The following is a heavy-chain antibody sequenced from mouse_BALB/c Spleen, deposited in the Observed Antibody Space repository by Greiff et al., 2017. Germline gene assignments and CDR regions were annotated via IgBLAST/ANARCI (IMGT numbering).Heavy chain of an antibody. J-gene: IGHJ3*01. CDR1: GFSLTSYG. CDR3: ARGYDYDGFAY. D-gene: IGHD2-4*01. Sequence: VNVVESGPGLVAPSQSLSITCTVSGFSLTSYGVHWVRQPPGKGLEWLGVIWAGGSTNYNSALMSRLSISKDNSKSQVFLKMNSLQTDDTAMYYCARGYDYDGFAYWGQGTLVTVSA. V-gene: IGHV2-9*02. CDR2: IWAGGST.